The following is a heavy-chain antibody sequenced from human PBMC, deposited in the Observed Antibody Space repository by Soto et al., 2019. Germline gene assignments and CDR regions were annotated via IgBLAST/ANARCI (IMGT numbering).Heavy chain of an antibody. CDR3: ARVFAVKDALDI. J-gene: IGHJ3*02. D-gene: IGHD3-3*01. V-gene: IGHV1-46*03. Sequence: ASVKVSGKASGYTFTSYYMHWVRQAPGQGLEWMGIINPSGGSTSYAQKFQGRVTMTRDTSTSTVYMELSSLRSEDTAVYYCARVFAVKDALDIWGQGTMVTVSS. CDR2: INPSGGST. CDR1: GYTFTSYY.